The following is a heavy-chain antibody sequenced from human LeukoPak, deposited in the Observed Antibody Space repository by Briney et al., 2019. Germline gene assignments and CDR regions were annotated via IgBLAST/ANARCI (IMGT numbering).Heavy chain of an antibody. D-gene: IGHD2-21*02. CDR3: ARGSVVTFFDY. J-gene: IGHJ4*02. CDR1: GGSISSYY. V-gene: IGHV4-59*01. CDR2: IYYSGST. Sequence: TASETLSLTCTVSGGSISSYYWSWIRQPPGKGLEWIGYIYYSGSTNYNPSLKSRVTISVDTSKNQFSLKLSSVTAADTAVYYCARGSVVTFFDYWGQGTLVTVSS.